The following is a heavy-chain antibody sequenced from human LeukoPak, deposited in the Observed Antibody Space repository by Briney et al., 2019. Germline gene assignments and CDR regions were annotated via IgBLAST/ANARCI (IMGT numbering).Heavy chain of an antibody. V-gene: IGHV3-53*01. CDR2: IYSGGST. J-gene: IGHJ4*02. CDR3: ARAAAGTIMGWIFDY. CDR1: GFTVSSNY. D-gene: IGHD6-13*01. Sequence: GGSLRLSCAASGFTVSSNYMSWVRQAPGKGLEWVSVIYSGGSTYYADSVKGRFTISRDNSKNTLYLQMNSLRAEDTAVYYCARAAAGTIMGWIFDYWGQGTLVTVSS.